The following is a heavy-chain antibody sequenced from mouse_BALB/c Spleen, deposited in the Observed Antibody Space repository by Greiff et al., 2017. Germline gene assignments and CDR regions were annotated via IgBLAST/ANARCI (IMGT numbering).Heavy chain of an antibody. J-gene: IGHJ4*01. V-gene: IGHV14-3*02. D-gene: IGHD2-4*01. CDR1: GFNIKDTY. Sequence: VQLQQSGAELVKPGASVKLSCTASGFNIKDTYMHWVKQRPEQGLEWIGRIDPANGNTKYDPKFQGKATITADTSSNTAYLQLSSLTSEDTAVYYGARSSDYDEGDYAMDYWGQGTSVTVSS. CDR2: IDPANGNT. CDR3: ARSSDYDEGDYAMDY.